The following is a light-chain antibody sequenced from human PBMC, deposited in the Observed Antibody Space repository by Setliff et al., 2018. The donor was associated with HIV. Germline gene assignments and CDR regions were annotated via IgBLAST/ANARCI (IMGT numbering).Light chain of an antibody. CDR3: ATWDDSLSGPV. CDR1: TSDIGSNY. Sequence: QSVLTQPPSASGTPGQRVTMSCSGSTSDIGSNYVYWYRLLPGAAPNLLIHSDNQRPSGVPDRFSGSKSGTSASLAISGLRSEDEAEYYCATWDDSLSGPVFGGGTKVTVL. CDR2: SDN. J-gene: IGLJ2*01. V-gene: IGLV1-47*01.